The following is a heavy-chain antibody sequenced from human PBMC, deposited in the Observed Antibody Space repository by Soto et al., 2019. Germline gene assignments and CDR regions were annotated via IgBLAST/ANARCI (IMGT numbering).Heavy chain of an antibody. CDR1: GFTLSTYA. CDR2: ITGSGGST. V-gene: IGHV3-23*01. Sequence: GGSLRLSCVASGFTLSTYAMSWVRQAPGKGLEWVSSITGSGGSTYYADSVKGRFTISRDNSKNTLYLQMNSLRAEDTAVYYCARGLDIVVVVAANTQFDYWGQGTLVTVS. CDR3: ARGLDIVVVVAANTQFDY. D-gene: IGHD2-15*01. J-gene: IGHJ4*02.